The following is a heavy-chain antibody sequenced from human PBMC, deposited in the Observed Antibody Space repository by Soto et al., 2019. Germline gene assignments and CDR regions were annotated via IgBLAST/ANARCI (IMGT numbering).Heavy chain of an antibody. V-gene: IGHV3-23*01. CDR1: GFTFSSYA. J-gene: IGHJ6*02. Sequence: GGSLRLSCAASGFTFSSYAMSWVRQAPGKGLEWVSAISGSGGSTYYADSVKGRFTISRDNSKNTLYLQMNSLRAEDTAVYYCAKDDSYGSGSYYQSPYYYYGMDVWGQGTTVTVSS. CDR3: AKDDSYGSGSYYQSPYYYYGMDV. CDR2: ISGSGGST. D-gene: IGHD3-10*01.